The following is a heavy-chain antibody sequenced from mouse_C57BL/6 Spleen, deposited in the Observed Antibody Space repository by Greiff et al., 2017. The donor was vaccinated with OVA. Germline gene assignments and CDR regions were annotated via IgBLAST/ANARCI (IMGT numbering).Heavy chain of an antibody. CDR1: GYAFSSSW. D-gene: IGHD2-4*01. V-gene: IGHV1-82*01. J-gene: IGHJ2*01. Sequence: VQRVESGPELVKPGASVKISCKASGYAFSSSWMNWVKQRPGKGLEWIGRIYPGDGDTNYNGKFKGKATLTADKSSSTAYMQLSSLTSEDSAVYFCARKTLYYDFDYWGQGTTLTVSS. CDR2: IYPGDGDT. CDR3: ARKTLYYDFDY.